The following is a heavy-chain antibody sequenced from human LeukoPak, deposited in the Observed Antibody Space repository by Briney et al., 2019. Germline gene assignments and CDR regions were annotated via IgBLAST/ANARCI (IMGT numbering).Heavy chain of an antibody. CDR2: NYYSGST. CDR1: GGSISSSSYY. Sequence: SETLSLTCTVSGGSISSSSYYWGWIRQPPGKGLEWIGSNYYSGSTYYNPSLKSRVTISVDTSKNQFSLKLTSVTAADTAVYYCAREGGFYRPLDYSGQGTLVT. D-gene: IGHD3-3*01. J-gene: IGHJ4*02. V-gene: IGHV4-39*07. CDR3: AREGGFYRPLDY.